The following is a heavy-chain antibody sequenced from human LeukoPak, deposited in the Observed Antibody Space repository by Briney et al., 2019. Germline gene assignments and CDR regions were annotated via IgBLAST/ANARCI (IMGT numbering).Heavy chain of an antibody. D-gene: IGHD4-17*01. CDR1: GYTFTGYY. Sequence: ASVKVSCKASGYTFTGYYMHWVRQAPGQGLEWMGWINPNSGGTNYAQKFQGRVTMTRDTSISTAYMELSRLRSDDTAVYYCAREDTVTTGWFDPWGQGTLVTASS. J-gene: IGHJ5*02. V-gene: IGHV1-2*02. CDR3: AREDTVTTGWFDP. CDR2: INPNSGGT.